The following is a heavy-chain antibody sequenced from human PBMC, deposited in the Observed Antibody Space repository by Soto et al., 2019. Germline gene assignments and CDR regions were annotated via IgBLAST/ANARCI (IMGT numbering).Heavy chain of an antibody. Sequence: ASVKVSCKASGYTFTSYAIDWVRQAPGQRLEWMGWINAGNGNTKYSQKFQGRVTITRDTSASTAYMELSSLRSEGTAVYYCAKDLEGGFGVGSKYYYYGMDVWGQGTTVTVSS. V-gene: IGHV1-3*01. CDR3: AKDLEGGFGVGSKYYYYGMDV. CDR2: INAGNGNT. CDR1: GYTFTSYA. D-gene: IGHD3-3*01. J-gene: IGHJ6*02.